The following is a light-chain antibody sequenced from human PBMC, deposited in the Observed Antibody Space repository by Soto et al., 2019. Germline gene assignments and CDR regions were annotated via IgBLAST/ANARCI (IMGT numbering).Light chain of an antibody. J-gene: IGKJ1*01. CDR1: QSIDSW. CDR2: KAS. Sequence: DIQMTQSPSTLSASVGDRVTITCRASQSIDSWLAWYQHKPGKAPKLLIFKASTLKTGVPSRFSGSGSETEFTLTISSLQPDDSATYYCQPYNSYSRTFGQGTKVEIK. CDR3: QPYNSYSRT. V-gene: IGKV1-5*03.